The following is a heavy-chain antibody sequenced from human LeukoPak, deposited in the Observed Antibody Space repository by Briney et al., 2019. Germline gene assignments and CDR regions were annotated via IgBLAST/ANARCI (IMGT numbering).Heavy chain of an antibody. CDR3: ARGSGIVAATDYFDH. CDR1: GFTFSSYA. CDR2: ISYDGSNK. Sequence: GRSLRLSCVASGFTFSSYAMHWVRQAPGKGLEWVALISYDGSNKYYADSVKGRFTISRDNSKNTLYLQMNILKAEDTAVYYCARGSGIVAATDYFDHWGQGTLVTVSS. D-gene: IGHD6-13*01. V-gene: IGHV3-30-3*01. J-gene: IGHJ4*02.